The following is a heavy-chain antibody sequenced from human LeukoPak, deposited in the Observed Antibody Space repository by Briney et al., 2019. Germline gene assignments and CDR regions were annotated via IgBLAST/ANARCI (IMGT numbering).Heavy chain of an antibody. D-gene: IGHD3-22*01. J-gene: IGHJ4*02. Sequence: GGSLRLSCTASGFTFGDYAMSWVRQPPAKGLEGVGFIRSKAYGGTIEYDASVRGRFSISRDDSRSIAYLQMNSLKTEDTAFYYCTRGTYYYDITGYFTDYWGQGTLVTVSS. CDR1: GFTFGDYA. CDR3: TRGTYYYDITGYFTDY. CDR2: IRSKAYGGTI. V-gene: IGHV3-49*04.